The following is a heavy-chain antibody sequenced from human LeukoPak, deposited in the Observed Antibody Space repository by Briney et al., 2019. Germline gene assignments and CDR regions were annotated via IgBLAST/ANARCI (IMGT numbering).Heavy chain of an antibody. CDR2: IHHSGTT. CDR3: ARYDSGYAT. J-gene: IGHJ4*02. CDR1: GGSISSRSYY. V-gene: IGHV4-61*05. D-gene: IGHD5-12*01. Sequence: SEALSLTCIVSGGSISSRSYYWNWIRQPPGKGLEWIGYIHHSGTTNYNPSLKSRLTMSVDTSKNQFSLKLSSVTAADTAVYYCARYDSGYATWGQGTLVTVSS.